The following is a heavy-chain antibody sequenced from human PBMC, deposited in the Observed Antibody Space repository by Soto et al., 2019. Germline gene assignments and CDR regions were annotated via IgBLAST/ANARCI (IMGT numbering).Heavy chain of an antibody. CDR3: ARSRANYYDSRGYYSTTFDY. CDR2: IIPMFGTA. V-gene: IGHV1-69*13. Sequence: ASVKVSCKASGGTFSSYAISWVRQAPGQGLEWMGGIIPMFGTANYAQKFQGRVTITADESTSTAYMELSSLRSEDTAVYYCARSRANYYDSRGYYSTTFDYRGQGTLVTVSS. J-gene: IGHJ4*02. CDR1: GGTFSSYA. D-gene: IGHD3-22*01.